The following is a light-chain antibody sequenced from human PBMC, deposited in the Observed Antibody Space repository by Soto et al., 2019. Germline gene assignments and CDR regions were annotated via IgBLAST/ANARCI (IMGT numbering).Light chain of an antibody. V-gene: IGLV1-51*01. CDR1: SSNIGNNY. Sequence: QSVLTQPPSVSAAPGQKVTISCSGSSSNIGNNYVSWYQQLPGTAPKLLIYDNNKRPSGIPDRFSGSKSGTSATLGITGLQTGDEADYYCGTWDSSLSAVVFGGGTKPTAL. CDR3: GTWDSSLSAVV. J-gene: IGLJ2*01. CDR2: DNN.